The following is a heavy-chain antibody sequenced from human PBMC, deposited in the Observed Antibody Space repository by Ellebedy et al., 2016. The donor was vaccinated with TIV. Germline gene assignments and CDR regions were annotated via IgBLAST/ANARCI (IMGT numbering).Heavy chain of an antibody. CDR2: IYYNGAT. V-gene: IGHV4-31*03. CDR3: ARWEAYSFTYFDY. J-gene: IGHJ4*02. CDR1: GGSIRSGGFY. D-gene: IGHD5-18*01. Sequence: MPSETLSLTCTVSGGSIRSGGFYWHWIRQHPGKGLEWIGYIYYNGATNYNPSLKSRVTISVDTSKNQFSLKLNSVTAADTAVYYCARWEAYSFTYFDYWGQGTLVTVSS.